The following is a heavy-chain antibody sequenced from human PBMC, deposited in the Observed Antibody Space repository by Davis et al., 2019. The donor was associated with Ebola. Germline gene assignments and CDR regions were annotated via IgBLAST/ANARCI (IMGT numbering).Heavy chain of an antibody. CDR1: GFTFSSYG. V-gene: IGHV3-30*18. D-gene: IGHD6-19*01. J-gene: IGHJ4*02. CDR2: ISYDGSNK. CDR3: AKDKFQWRNGLLDY. Sequence: GGSLRLSCAASGFTFSSYGMHWVCQAPGKGLEWVAVISYDGSNKYYADSVKGRFTISRDNSKNTLYLQMNSLRAEDTAVYYCAKDKFQWRNGLLDYWGQGTLVTVSS.